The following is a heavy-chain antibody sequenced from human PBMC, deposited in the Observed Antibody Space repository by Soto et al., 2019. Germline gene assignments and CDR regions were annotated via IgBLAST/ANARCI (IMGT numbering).Heavy chain of an antibody. D-gene: IGHD6-13*01. CDR2: ISSSSSYT. V-gene: IGHV3-11*06. CDR3: ARSISIAAAGTDY. J-gene: IGHJ4*02. Sequence: LRLSCAASGFTFSDYYMSWIRQAPGKGLEWVSYISSSSSYTNYADSVKGRFTISRDNAKNSLYLQMNSLRAEDTAVYYCARSISIAAAGTDYWGQGTLVTVSS. CDR1: GFTFSDYY.